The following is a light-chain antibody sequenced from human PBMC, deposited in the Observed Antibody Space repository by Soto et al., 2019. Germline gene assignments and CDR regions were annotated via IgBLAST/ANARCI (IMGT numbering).Light chain of an antibody. CDR3: CSYGRSVV. Sequence: QSALTQPASVSRSPGQSITISCTGISNDVGTYNLVSWYQHHPCKAPKLIIYEASKRPSGVPNRFSGSKSGNTASLTISGLHAEDEADYYCCSYGRSVVFGGGTKLTVL. CDR1: SNDVGTYNL. CDR2: EAS. V-gene: IGLV2-23*01. J-gene: IGLJ2*01.